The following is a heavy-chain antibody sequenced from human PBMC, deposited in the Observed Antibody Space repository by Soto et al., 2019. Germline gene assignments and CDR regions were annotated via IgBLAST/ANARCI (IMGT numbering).Heavy chain of an antibody. Sequence: GGSLRLSCAASGFTFSSYGMHWVRQAPGKGLERVAVISYDGSNKYYADSVKGRFTISRDNSKNTLYLQMNSLRAEDTAVYYCARGYYDSSGYYLYYYYYYGMDVWGQGTTVTVSS. V-gene: IGHV3-30*03. D-gene: IGHD3-22*01. CDR1: GFTFSSYG. J-gene: IGHJ6*02. CDR3: ARGYYDSSGYYLYYYYYYGMDV. CDR2: ISYDGSNK.